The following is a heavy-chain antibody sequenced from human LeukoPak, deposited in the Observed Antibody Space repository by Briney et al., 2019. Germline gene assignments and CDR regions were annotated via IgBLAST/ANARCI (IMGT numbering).Heavy chain of an antibody. V-gene: IGHV3-21*01. CDR3: ARDCPVVTALLDY. D-gene: IGHD4-23*01. CDR2: ISSSSSYI. CDR1: GFTFSSYS. J-gene: IGHJ4*02. Sequence: GGSLRLSCAASGFTFSSYSMNWVRQARGKGLEWVSSISSSSSYIYYADSVKGRFTISRDNAKNSLYLQMNSLRAEDTAVYYCARDCPVVTALLDYWGQGTLVTVSS.